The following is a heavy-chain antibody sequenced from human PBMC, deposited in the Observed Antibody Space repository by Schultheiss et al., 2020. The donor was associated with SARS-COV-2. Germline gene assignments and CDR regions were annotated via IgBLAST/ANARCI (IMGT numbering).Heavy chain of an antibody. Sequence: SQTLSLTCTVSGGSISSGSYYWSWIRQPAGKGLEWIGYIYYSGSTYYNPSLKSRVTISVDTSKNQFSLKLSSVTAADTAVYYCARRIAAADLFDYWGQGTLVTVSS. CDR3: ARRIAAADLFDY. J-gene: IGHJ4*02. CDR1: GGSISSGSYY. CDR2: IYYSGST. D-gene: IGHD6-13*01. V-gene: IGHV4-61*09.